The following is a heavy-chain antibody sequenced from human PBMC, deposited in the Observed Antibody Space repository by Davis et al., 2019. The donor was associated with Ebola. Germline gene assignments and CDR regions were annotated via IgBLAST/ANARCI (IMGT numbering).Heavy chain of an antibody. D-gene: IGHD3-22*01. CDR3: PSSTYYYDSSGYYYEYFQH. CDR1: GDIFIGYY. V-gene: IGHV1-2*06. CDR2: INPNSGGT. Sequence: AASAMVFCKASGDIFIGYYMQWVRQAPGEGLEWMGRINPNSGGTNYAQKFQGRVTMTRDTSISTAYMELSRLRSDDTAVYYCPSSTYYYDSSGYYYEYFQHWGQGTLVTVSS. J-gene: IGHJ1*01.